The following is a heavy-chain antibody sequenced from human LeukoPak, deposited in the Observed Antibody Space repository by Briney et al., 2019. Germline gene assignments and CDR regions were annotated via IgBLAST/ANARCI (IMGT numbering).Heavy chain of an antibody. V-gene: IGHV4-34*01. D-gene: IGHD6-13*01. CDR3: ARDVVAAAGSFDY. J-gene: IGHJ4*02. CDR2: INHSGNT. CDR1: GGSFSGYY. Sequence: SETLSLTCAVSGGSFSGYYWSWIRQSPGKGLEWIGEINHSGNTNYNPSLKSRVTISVDTSKNQFSLKLSSVTAADTAVYYCARDVVAAAGSFDYWGQGTQVTVSS.